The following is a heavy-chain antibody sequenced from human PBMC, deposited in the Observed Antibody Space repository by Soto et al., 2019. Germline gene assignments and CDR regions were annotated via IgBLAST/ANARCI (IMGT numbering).Heavy chain of an antibody. Sequence: QVQLQQWGAGLLKPSETLSLTCAVYGGSFSGYYWSWIRQPPGKGLEWIGEINHSGSTNYNPSLKSRVTPAVDTSKNQFALKMSSVTAADPAVYYCARGRPYYFDPCGQGTLVTVSS. CDR2: INHSGST. V-gene: IGHV4-34*01. CDR1: GGSFSGYY. D-gene: IGHD1-26*01. J-gene: IGHJ5*02. CDR3: ARGRPYYFDP.